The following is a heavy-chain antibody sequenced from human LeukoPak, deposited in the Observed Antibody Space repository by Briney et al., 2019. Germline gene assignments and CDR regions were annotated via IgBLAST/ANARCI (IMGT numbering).Heavy chain of an antibody. CDR1: RFTFDDYA. CDR3: AKDMRDYYYYMDV. Sequence: GGSLRLSCAASRFTFDDYAMHWVRQAPGKGLEWVSGISWNSGSIGYADSVKGRFTISRDNAKNSLYLQMNSLRAEDTALYYCAKDMRDYYYYMDVWGKGTTVTVSS. V-gene: IGHV3-9*01. J-gene: IGHJ6*03. CDR2: ISWNSGSI.